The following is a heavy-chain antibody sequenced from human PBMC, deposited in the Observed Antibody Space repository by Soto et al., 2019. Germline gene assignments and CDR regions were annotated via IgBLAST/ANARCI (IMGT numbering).Heavy chain of an antibody. CDR3: ARDLGIGTTPFDY. Sequence: GGSLRLSCAASGFTFSSYGMHWVRQAPGKGLEWVAVIWYDGSNKYYADSVKGRFTISRDNSKNTLYLQMNSLRAEDTAVYYCARDLGIGTTPFDYWGQGTQVTVSS. V-gene: IGHV3-33*01. CDR2: IWYDGSNK. D-gene: IGHD1-7*01. J-gene: IGHJ4*02. CDR1: GFTFSSYG.